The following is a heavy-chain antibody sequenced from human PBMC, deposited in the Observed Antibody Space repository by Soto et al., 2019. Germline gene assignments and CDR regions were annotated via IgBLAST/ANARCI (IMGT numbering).Heavy chain of an antibody. D-gene: IGHD2-15*01. Sequence: GGSLRLSCVASGFTVSNTYMTWVRRAPGKGLEWVSIIYSGGTTYYANSVEGRFTISRDNSKNTLYLQMNSLRAEDTAVYYCARGVGYCFDGNCYSRELPYCYSGMDVWGQGTTVTVS. V-gene: IGHV3-53*01. CDR1: GFTVSNTY. CDR2: IYSGGTT. J-gene: IGHJ6*02. CDR3: ARGVGYCFDGNCYSRELPYCYSGMDV.